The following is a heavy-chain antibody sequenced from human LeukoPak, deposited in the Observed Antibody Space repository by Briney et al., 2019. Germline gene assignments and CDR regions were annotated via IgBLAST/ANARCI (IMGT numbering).Heavy chain of an antibody. CDR1: GGSISSGGYY. J-gene: IGHJ6*02. CDR3: ARDRLTYVGYYYGMDV. Sequence: PSETLSLTCTVSGGSISSGGYYWSWIRPHPGKGLEWIGYIYYSGSTYYNPSLKSRVTISVDTSKNQFSLKLSSVTAADTAVYYCARDRLTYVGYYYGMDVWGQGTTVTVS. D-gene: IGHD1-26*01. V-gene: IGHV4-31*03. CDR2: IYYSGST.